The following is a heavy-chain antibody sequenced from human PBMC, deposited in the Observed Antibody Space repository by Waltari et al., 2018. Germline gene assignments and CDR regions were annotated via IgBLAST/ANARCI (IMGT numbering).Heavy chain of an antibody. CDR2: IWYDGSRQ. V-gene: IGHV3-33*01. J-gene: IGHJ4*02. CDR1: GFTLTSYG. Sequence: QVQLVESGGGVVQPGMSLRLSCAASGFTLTSYGMHWVRQAPGKGLEWVAVIWYDGSRQYYADSVKGRFTISRDISKSTLYLQMNSLGPQDTAVYYCARQGYSGSSITYDYWGQGTLVTVSS. CDR3: ARQGYSGSSITYDY. D-gene: IGHD6-13*01.